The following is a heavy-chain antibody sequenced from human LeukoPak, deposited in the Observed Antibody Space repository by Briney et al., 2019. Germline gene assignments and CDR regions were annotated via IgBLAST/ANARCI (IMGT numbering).Heavy chain of an antibody. V-gene: IGHV4-4*02. CDR1: GGSISSSNW. CDR3: ARWNLTYGGNYLLDY. Sequence: SGTLSLTCAVSGGSISSSNWWSWVRQPPGKGLEWIGEIYHSGSTNYNPSLKSRVTISVDKSKNQFSLKLSPVTAADTAVYYCARWNLTYGGNYLLDYWGQGTLVTVSS. CDR2: IYHSGST. D-gene: IGHD4-23*01. J-gene: IGHJ4*02.